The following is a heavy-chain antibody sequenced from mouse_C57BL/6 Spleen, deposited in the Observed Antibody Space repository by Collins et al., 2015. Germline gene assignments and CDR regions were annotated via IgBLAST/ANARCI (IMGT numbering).Heavy chain of an antibody. CDR1: GIDFSRYW. D-gene: IGHD2-3*01. CDR2: INPDSRTI. V-gene: IGHV4-1*01. J-gene: IGHJ3*01. Sequence: EVKLLQSGGGLVQPGRSLKLSCAASGIDFSRYWMSWARRAPGKGLEWIGEINPDSRTINYAPSLKDKFIISRDNAKNTLYLQMSKVRSEDTALYYCARLGYYGWFAYWGQDSGHCLC. CDR3: ARLGYYGWFAY.